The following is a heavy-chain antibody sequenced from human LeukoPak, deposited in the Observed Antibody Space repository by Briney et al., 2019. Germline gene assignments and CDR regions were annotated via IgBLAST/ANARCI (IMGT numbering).Heavy chain of an antibody. D-gene: IGHD3-22*01. CDR1: GYTFTGYY. CDR2: INPNSGGT. Sequence: GASVKVSCKASGYTFTGYYMHWVRQAPGQGLEWMGWINPNSGGTNYAQKFQGRVTMTRDTSISTAYMEVSRLKSDDTAVYYCARSFYYYDSSGLDYWGQGTLVTVSS. V-gene: IGHV1-2*02. CDR3: ARSFYYYDSSGLDY. J-gene: IGHJ4*02.